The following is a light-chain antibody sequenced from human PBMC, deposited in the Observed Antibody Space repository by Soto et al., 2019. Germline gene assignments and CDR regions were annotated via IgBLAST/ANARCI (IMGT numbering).Light chain of an antibody. CDR3: QQYGRPSRT. Sequence: EIVLTQSPGTLSLSPGERATLSCRASQSVSSYLAGYQQKPGQAPRLLIYGAYSRATGIPDRFSGSGSGTAFTLTISRLEPEDFAVYYCQQYGRPSRTFGQGTKVEIK. CDR1: QSVSSY. J-gene: IGKJ1*01. V-gene: IGKV3-20*01. CDR2: GAY.